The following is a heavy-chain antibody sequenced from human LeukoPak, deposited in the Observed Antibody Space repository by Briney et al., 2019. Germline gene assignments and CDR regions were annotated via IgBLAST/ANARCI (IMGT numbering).Heavy chain of an antibody. V-gene: IGHV3-23*01. J-gene: IGHJ4*02. CDR2: ISGSGGST. Sequence: GGSLRLSCAAPGFTFSSYAMSWVRQAPGKGLEWVSAISGSGGSTYYADSVKGRFTISRDNSKNTPYLQMNSLRAEDTAVYYCAKNPTHAARVFDYWGQGTLVTVSS. CDR3: AKNPTHAARVFDY. D-gene: IGHD2-2*01. CDR1: GFTFSSYA.